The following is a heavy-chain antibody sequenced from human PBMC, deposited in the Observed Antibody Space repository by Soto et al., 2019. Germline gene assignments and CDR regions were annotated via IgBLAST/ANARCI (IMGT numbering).Heavy chain of an antibody. Sequence: GASVKVSCKASGYTFTNYYIHWLRQAPGQGLEWLGILRPRTGNTGYAQRFQGRVTMTRDTSTGTVYMELTSLKSDDTAVYYCAREPNESFYFDYWGREPRSPSPQ. CDR1: GYTFTNYY. J-gene: IGHJ4*02. CDR3: AREPNESFYFDY. CDR2: LRPRTGNT. V-gene: IGHV1-46*01.